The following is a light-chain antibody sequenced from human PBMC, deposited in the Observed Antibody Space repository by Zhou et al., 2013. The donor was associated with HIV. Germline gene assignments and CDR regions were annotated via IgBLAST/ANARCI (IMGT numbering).Light chain of an antibody. CDR1: QSVSSY. V-gene: IGKV3-11*01. CDR3: QQRSNWPPGLT. J-gene: IGKJ4*01. Sequence: EIVLTQSPATLSLSPGERATLSCRASQSVSSYLAWYQQKPGQAPRLLIYDASNRATGIPARFSGSGSGTDFTLTISSLEPEDFAVYYCQQRSNWPPGLTFGGGTQGG. CDR2: DAS.